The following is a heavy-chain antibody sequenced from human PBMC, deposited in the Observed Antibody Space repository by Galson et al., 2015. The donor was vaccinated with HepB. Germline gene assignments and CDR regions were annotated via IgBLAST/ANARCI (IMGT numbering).Heavy chain of an antibody. CDR3: ARDPVATILSYFDY. D-gene: IGHD5-24*01. CDR1: GFTFSSYG. Sequence: SLRLSCAASGFTFSSYGMHWVRQAPGKGLEWVAVISYDGSNKYYADSVKGRFTISRDNSKNTLYLQMNSLRAEDTAVYYCARDPVATILSYFDYWGQGTLVTVSS. J-gene: IGHJ4*02. V-gene: IGHV3-30*03. CDR2: ISYDGSNK.